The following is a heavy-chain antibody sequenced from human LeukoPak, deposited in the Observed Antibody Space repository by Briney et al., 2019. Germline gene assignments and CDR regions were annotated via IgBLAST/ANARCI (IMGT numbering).Heavy chain of an antibody. CDR2: ISGSGAST. J-gene: IGHJ4*02. Sequence: GGSLRLSCVASGFTFSNHAMNWVRQAPGKGPEWVSAISGSGASTYYADSVKGRLTISRDNSKNTLYLQMNSLRVEDTAAYYCAKGGGGVNRNYLDFGAQETLVPVSS. D-gene: IGHD2-8*01. V-gene: IGHV3-23*01. CDR1: GFTFSNHA. CDR3: AKGGGGVNRNYLDF.